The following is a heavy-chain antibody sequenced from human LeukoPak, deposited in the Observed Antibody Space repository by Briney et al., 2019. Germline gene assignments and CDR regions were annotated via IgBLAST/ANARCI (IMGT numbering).Heavy chain of an antibody. V-gene: IGHV4-59*01. CDR1: GSSISSSY. CDR2: IYYSGGT. CDR3: ARAHYYGSGSYYSYYYYMDV. Sequence: SETLSLTCTVSGSSISSSYWSWIRQPPGKGLEYIGYIYYSGGTNYNPSLKSRVTISLDTSKNQFSLKLSSVTAADTAVYYCARAHYYGSGSYYSYYYYMDVWGKGTTVTVSS. J-gene: IGHJ6*03. D-gene: IGHD3-10*01.